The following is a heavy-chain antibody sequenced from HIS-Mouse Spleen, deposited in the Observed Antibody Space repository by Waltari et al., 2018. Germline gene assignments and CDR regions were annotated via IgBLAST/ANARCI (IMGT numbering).Heavy chain of an antibody. Sequence: QLQLQESGPGLVKPSETLSLTCTVSGGSISSSSYYWGWIRQPPGKGLEWIGSIYYSGGTYYNPSLKSRVTISGDTSKNQFSLKLSSVTAADTAVYYCARDYGDNWFDPWGQGTLVTVSS. J-gene: IGHJ5*02. D-gene: IGHD4-17*01. CDR1: GGSISSSSYY. V-gene: IGHV4-39*07. CDR3: ARDYGDNWFDP. CDR2: IYYSGGT.